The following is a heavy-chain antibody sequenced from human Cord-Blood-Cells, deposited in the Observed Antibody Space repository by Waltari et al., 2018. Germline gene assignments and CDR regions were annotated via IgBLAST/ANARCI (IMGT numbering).Heavy chain of an antibody. CDR3: ARSTSKTYYFDY. V-gene: IGHV1-2*02. J-gene: IGHJ4*02. Sequence: QVQLVQSGAEVKKPGASVKVSCKASGYTFTGYYMHWVRQAPGQGLEGMGWINPNGGGTNYAQKFQGRVTMTRDTSISTAYMELSRLRSDDTAVYYCARSTSKTYYFDYWGQGTLVTVSS. CDR2: INPNGGGT. D-gene: IGHD6-6*01. CDR1: GYTFTGYY.